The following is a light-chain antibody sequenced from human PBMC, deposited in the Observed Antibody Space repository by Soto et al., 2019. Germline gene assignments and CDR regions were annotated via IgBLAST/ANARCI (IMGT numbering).Light chain of an antibody. J-gene: IGLJ1*01. CDR1: HSDIGNYNY. V-gene: IGLV2-14*03. Sequence: QSVLTQPASVSGSPGQSITISCTGTHSDIGNYNYVSWYQHLPGKAPKPMIYDVGSRPSGVSSRFSGSKSGNTASLAISGLQAEDEADYYCNSYREDHPRFYVFGTGTKVTVL. CDR3: NSYREDHPRFYV. CDR2: DVG.